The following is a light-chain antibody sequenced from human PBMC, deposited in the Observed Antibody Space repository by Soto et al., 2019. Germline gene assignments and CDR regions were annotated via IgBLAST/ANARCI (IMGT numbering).Light chain of an antibody. CDR1: QSVSSSY. CDR3: QHCGSPPLTT. Sequence: EIVLTQSPGTLSLSPGERATLSCRASQSVSSSYLAWYQQKPGQAPRLLIYGASSRATGIPDRFSGSGSGTYSTLTISRLEPEDFAVYYCQHCGSPPLTTVRQGPRLVIK. V-gene: IGKV3-20*01. J-gene: IGKJ5*01. CDR2: GAS.